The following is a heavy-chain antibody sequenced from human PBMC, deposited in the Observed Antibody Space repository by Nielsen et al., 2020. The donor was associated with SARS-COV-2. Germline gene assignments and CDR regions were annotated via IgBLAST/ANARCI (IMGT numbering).Heavy chain of an antibody. J-gene: IGHJ4*02. CDR1: GYTFTNYG. CDR3: AKGSRRKVYSGSYYFDY. D-gene: IGHD1-26*01. CDR2: MNPNSGNT. V-gene: IGHV1-8*02. Sequence: ASVKVSCKASGYTFTNYGISWVRQAPGQGLEWMGWMNPNSGNTGYAQKFQGGVTMTRNTSISTAYMELSSLRSEDTAVYYCAKGSRRKVYSGSYYFDYWGQGTLVTVSS.